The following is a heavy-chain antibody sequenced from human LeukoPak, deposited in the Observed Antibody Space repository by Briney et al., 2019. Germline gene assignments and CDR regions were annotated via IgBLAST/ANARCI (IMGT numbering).Heavy chain of an antibody. V-gene: IGHV5-51*01. J-gene: IGHJ4*02. CDR3: ARSPRNSSGYWYADY. CDR2: IYPGDSDI. Sequence: GESLKISCKGAGYRFTSHWLGWVRPMPGKGLEWMGIIYPGDSDIRYSPSFQGQVTFSADKSISTVYLQWSSLKASDTAMYFCARSPRNSSGYWYADYWGQGTLVTVSS. D-gene: IGHD3-22*01. CDR1: GYRFTSHW.